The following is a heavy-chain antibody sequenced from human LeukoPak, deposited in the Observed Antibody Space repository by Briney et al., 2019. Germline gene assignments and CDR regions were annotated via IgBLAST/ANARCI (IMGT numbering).Heavy chain of an antibody. CDR1: GGTFSSYA. Sequence: ASVKVSCKASGGTFSSYAISWVRQAPGQGLEWMGGIIPIFGTANYAQKFQGRVTITADESTSTAYMELSSLRSEDTAVYYCARDGLYGSGSPNYCYYGMDVWGKGTTVTVSS. CDR3: ARDGLYGSGSPNYCYYGMDV. V-gene: IGHV1-69*01. CDR2: IIPIFGTA. D-gene: IGHD3-10*01. J-gene: IGHJ6*04.